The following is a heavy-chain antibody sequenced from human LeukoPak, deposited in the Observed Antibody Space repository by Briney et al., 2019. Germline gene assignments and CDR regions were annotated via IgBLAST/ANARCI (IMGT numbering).Heavy chain of an antibody. V-gene: IGHV3-48*03. CDR3: TRDQAGRHSDY. D-gene: IGHD6-13*01. J-gene: IGHJ4*02. CDR1: GFTFSSYE. Sequence: QPGGSLRLSCAAYGFTFSSYEMNWVRQAPGKGLERVSYISSSGSTIYYADSVKGRFTFSRDNAKNSLYLQMNSLRAEDSAVYYCTRDQAGRHSDYWSQGTLVTVSS. CDR2: ISSSGSTI.